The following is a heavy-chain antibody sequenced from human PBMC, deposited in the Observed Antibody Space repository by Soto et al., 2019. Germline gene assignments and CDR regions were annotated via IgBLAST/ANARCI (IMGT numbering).Heavy chain of an antibody. CDR1: GFTFSSYG. CDR3: AKGPPRYCSGGSCYSEHYYGMDV. V-gene: IGHV3-30*18. CDR2: ISYDGSNK. D-gene: IGHD2-15*01. Sequence: QVQLVESGGGVVQPGRSLRLSCAASGFTFSSYGMHWVRQAPGKGLEWVAVISYDGSNKYYADSVKGRFTISRDNSKNTLYLQMNSLRAEDTAVYYCAKGPPRYCSGGSCYSEHYYGMDVWGQGTTVTVSS. J-gene: IGHJ6*02.